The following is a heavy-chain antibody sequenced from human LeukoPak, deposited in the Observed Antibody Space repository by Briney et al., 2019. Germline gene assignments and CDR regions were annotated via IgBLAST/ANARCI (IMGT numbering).Heavy chain of an antibody. D-gene: IGHD3-22*01. CDR2: ISAYNGNT. J-gene: IGHJ4*02. V-gene: IGHV1-18*01. Sequence: ASVKVSCKASGYTFTSYAICWVRHAPGQGLEWMGWISAYNGNTNYAQKLQGRVTMTTDTSTSTAYMELRSLRSEDTAVYYCARGFPSRRNYDSSGYYSYYFDYWGQGTLVTVSS. CDR1: GYTFTSYA. CDR3: ARGFPSRRNYDSSGYYSYYFDY.